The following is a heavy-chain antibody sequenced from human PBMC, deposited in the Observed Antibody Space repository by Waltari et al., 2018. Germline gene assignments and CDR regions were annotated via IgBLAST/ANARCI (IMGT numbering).Heavy chain of an antibody. CDR3: ATELGELPYYLDV. CDR1: GGSIRSRSHF. J-gene: IGHJ6*03. CDR2: IYHSGTT. V-gene: IGHV4-39*07. Sequence: QLQLQESGPGLVKPSETLSLSCAVSGGSIRSRSHFWGWIRQPPGKGLEWIGNIYHSGTTQYNPSLKSRVTISVDTSMNQFTLRLSSVTAADTAVYYCATELGELPYYLDVWGKGTSVTISS. D-gene: IGHD3-10*01.